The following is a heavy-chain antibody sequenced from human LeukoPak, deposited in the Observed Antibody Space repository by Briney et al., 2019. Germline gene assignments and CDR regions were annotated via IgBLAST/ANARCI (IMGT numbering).Heavy chain of an antibody. D-gene: IGHD3-3*01. CDR2: INHSGST. CDR3: ARARITIFGVAKPNAFDI. CDR1: GGSFNDYY. Sequence: SETLSLTCAVYGGSFNDYYWTWIRQSPGKGLEWIGEINHSGSTNYNPSLKSRVTISVDTSKNQFSLKLSSVTAADTAVYYCARARITIFGVAKPNAFDIWGQGTMVTVSS. J-gene: IGHJ3*02. V-gene: IGHV4-34*01.